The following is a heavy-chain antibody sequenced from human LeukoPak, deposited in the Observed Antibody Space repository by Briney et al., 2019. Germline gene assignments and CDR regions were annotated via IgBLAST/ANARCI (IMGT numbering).Heavy chain of an antibody. D-gene: IGHD6-19*01. J-gene: IGHJ4*02. CDR2: ISWNSGSI. Sequence: GRSLRRSCAASGFTFDDYAMHWVRQAPGKGLEWVSGISWNSGSIGYADSVKGRFTISRDNAKNSLYLQMNSLRAEDTALYYCAKDMGPAGRGFDYWGQGTLVTVSS. CDR3: AKDMGPAGRGFDY. V-gene: IGHV3-9*01. CDR1: GFTFDDYA.